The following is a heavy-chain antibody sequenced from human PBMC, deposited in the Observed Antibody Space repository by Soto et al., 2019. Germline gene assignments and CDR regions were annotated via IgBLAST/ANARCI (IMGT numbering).Heavy chain of an antibody. J-gene: IGHJ5*02. D-gene: IGHD6-13*01. Sequence: QVQLVQSGAEVKKPGASVKVSCQASGYTFTSYGISWVRQAPGQGLEWMGWISAYNGNTNYAQKLQGRVTMTTDTSTSTAYMELRSLRSDDTAVYYWARDSLVSSSQGLHNWFDPWGQGTLGTVSS. V-gene: IGHV1-18*01. CDR2: ISAYNGNT. CDR1: GYTFTSYG. CDR3: ARDSLVSSSQGLHNWFDP.